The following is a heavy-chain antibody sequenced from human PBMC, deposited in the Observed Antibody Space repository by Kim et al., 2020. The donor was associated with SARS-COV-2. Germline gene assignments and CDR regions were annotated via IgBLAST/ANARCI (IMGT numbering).Heavy chain of an antibody. Sequence: KFQGRVTMTRDTSTSTVYMELSSLRSEDTAVYYCARNSGRTGNRLNWFDPWGQGTLVTVSS. D-gene: IGHD7-27*01. V-gene: IGHV1-46*01. J-gene: IGHJ5*02. CDR3: ARNSGRTGNRLNWFDP.